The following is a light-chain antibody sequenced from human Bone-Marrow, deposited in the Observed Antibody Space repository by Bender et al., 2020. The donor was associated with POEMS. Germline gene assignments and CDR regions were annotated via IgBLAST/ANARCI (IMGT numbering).Light chain of an antibody. Sequence: QSALTQPASVSGSPGQSITISCTGTSSDIGKYNLVSWYQQQPGKAPQLMIYEVNKRPSGASNRSNRFSGSKSGTSASLAITGLQSDDEAIYFCVAWDASLNGWVFGGGTKLTVL. J-gene: IGLJ3*02. CDR1: SSDIGKYNL. V-gene: IGLV2-14*02. CDR2: EVN. CDR3: VAWDASLNGWV.